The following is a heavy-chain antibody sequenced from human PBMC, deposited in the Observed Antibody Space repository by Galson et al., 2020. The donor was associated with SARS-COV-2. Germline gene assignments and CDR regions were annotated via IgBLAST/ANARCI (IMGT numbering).Heavy chain of an antibody. Sequence: GGSLRLSCVASGFTFSNYSMHWVRQAPGKGLEWVAVISYDESNKSYADSVKGRFTISRDTSKNTLYLQMNSLRPEDAAVYYCAKVSGGFCTGGACYYLDTWGQGTLVTVYS. V-gene: IGHV3-30*18. D-gene: IGHD2-8*02. CDR3: AKVSGGFCTGGACYYLDT. CDR1: GFTFSNYS. CDR2: ISYDESNK. J-gene: IGHJ5*02.